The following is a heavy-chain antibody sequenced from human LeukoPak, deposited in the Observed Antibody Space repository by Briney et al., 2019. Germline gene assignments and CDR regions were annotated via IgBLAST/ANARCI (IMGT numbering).Heavy chain of an antibody. J-gene: IGHJ5*02. CDR2: ISAYNGNT. CDR3: ARQRVAAAGPNWFDP. D-gene: IGHD6-13*01. Sequence: ASVKVSCKASGYTFTSYGISWVRQAPGQGLEWMGWISAYNGNTNYAQKLQGRVTMTTDTSTSTAYMELRSLRSDDTAVYYCARQRVAAAGPNWFDPWGQGTLVTVFS. CDR1: GYTFTSYG. V-gene: IGHV1-18*01.